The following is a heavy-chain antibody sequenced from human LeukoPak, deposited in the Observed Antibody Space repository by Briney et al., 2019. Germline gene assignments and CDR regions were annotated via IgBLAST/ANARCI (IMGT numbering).Heavy chain of an antibody. CDR2: IRSKSSGGTT. Sequence: GGSLRLSCATSGFTYAWLTLVWQGPAKGLGRVGRIRSKSSGGTTHYADSVKGRFTISRDESESNLYLQMDSLRTEDTAVYYCVTGDYGDSRGTGESDAFDIWGEGTMFTVSS. D-gene: IGHD4-17*01. J-gene: IGHJ3*02. V-gene: IGHV3-15*01. CDR3: VTGDYGDSRGTGESDAFDI. CDR1: GFTYAW.